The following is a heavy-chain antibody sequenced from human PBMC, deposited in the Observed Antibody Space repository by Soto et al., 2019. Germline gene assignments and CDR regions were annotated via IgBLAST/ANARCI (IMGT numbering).Heavy chain of an antibody. J-gene: IGHJ4*02. Sequence: GASVKVSCKASGYTFTSYDINWVRQATGQGLEWMGWMNPNSGNTGYAQKFQGRVTMTRNTSIRTAYMELSSLRSEDTAVYYCARPKPAAGRYTLDYWGQGTLVTVSS. CDR1: GYTFTSYD. D-gene: IGHD6-13*01. CDR3: ARPKPAAGRYTLDY. CDR2: MNPNSGNT. V-gene: IGHV1-8*01.